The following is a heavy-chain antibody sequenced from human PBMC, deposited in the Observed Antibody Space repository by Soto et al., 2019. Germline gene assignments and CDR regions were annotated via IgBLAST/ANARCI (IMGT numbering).Heavy chain of an antibody. J-gene: IGHJ5*02. CDR1: GGSISGSDNY. Sequence: SETLSLTCTVSGGSISGSDNYWGWIRQPPGRGLEWIGSIYYTGSTYYNPSLKSRVTISVDTSKNQFSLKLSSVTAADTAVYYCARSVDPWGQGTLVTVSS. V-gene: IGHV4-39*07. CDR2: IYYTGST. CDR3: ARSVDP.